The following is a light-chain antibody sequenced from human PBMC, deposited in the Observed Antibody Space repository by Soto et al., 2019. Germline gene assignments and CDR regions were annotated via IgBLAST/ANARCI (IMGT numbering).Light chain of an antibody. CDR1: SSDIGGYNY. J-gene: IGLJ1*01. Sequence: QSVLTQPASVSGSPGQSITISCAGTSSDIGGYNYVSWYQQHPGKAPKVMIYEVSNRPSGVSTRFSGSKSGNTASLTISGLQAEDEADYYCGSYTSSSTLYVFGSGTKVTVL. CDR3: GSYTSSSTLYV. CDR2: EVS. V-gene: IGLV2-14*01.